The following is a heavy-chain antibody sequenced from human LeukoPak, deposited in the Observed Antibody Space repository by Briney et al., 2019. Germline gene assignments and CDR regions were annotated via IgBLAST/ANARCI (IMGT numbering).Heavy chain of an antibody. Sequence: GGSLRLSCAASGFTFSDYYMSWIRQAPGKGLEWVSYISSSGSTIYYADSVKGRFTISRDNAKNSLYLQMNSLRAEDTAVYYCARLDIAAAVEAFDIWGQATMVTVSS. CDR1: GFTFSDYY. V-gene: IGHV3-11*01. D-gene: IGHD6-13*01. CDR2: ISSSGSTI. J-gene: IGHJ3*02. CDR3: ARLDIAAAVEAFDI.